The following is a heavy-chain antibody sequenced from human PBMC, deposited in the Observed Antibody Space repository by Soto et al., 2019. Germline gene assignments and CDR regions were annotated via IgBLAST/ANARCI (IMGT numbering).Heavy chain of an antibody. V-gene: IGHV4-30-2*01. Sequence: QLQLQESGSGLVKPSQTLSLTCAVSGGSISSGGYSWSWIRQPPGKGLEWIGYIYHSGSTYYNPSLKSRLTISVDRSKNQFSLKLSSVTAADTAVYYCASSQTTVTSYDYWGQGTLVTVSS. CDR2: IYHSGST. J-gene: IGHJ4*02. CDR3: ASSQTTVTSYDY. CDR1: GGSISSGGYS. D-gene: IGHD4-17*01.